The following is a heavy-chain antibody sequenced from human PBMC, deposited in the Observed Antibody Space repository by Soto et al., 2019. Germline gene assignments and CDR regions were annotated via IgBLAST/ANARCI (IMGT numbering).Heavy chain of an antibody. CDR3: ARDRLRGYDSSGFYS. D-gene: IGHD3-22*01. J-gene: IGHJ4*02. V-gene: IGHV1-3*01. Sequence: ASVKVSCKASGYTFTSYAMQWVRQAPGQRLEWMGWINAGNGNTKYSQKFQGRVTITRDTSASTAYMELSSLRSEDTAVYYCARDRLRGYDSSGFYSWGQGTMVTVSS. CDR2: INAGNGNT. CDR1: GYTFTSYA.